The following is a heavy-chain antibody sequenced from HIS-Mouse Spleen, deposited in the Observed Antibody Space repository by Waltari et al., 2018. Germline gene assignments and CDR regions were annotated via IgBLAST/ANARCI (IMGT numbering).Heavy chain of an antibody. V-gene: IGHV4-59*01. CDR2: ST. Sequence: STNYNPSLKSRVTISVDTSKNQFSLKLSSVTAADTAVYYCARVLRFLEWLLPLEYYYYYGMDVWGQGTTVTVSS. J-gene: IGHJ6*02. CDR3: ARVLRFLEWLLPLEYYYYYGMDV. D-gene: IGHD3-3*01.